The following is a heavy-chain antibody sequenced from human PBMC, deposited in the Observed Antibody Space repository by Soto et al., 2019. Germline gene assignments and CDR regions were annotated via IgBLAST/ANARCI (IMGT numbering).Heavy chain of an antibody. J-gene: IGHJ4*02. D-gene: IGHD3-9*01. CDR3: TRGNGLNYDILTGP. Sequence: PSETLSLTCTVSGGSISSYYWSWIRQTPGQGLEWIGYISYTGSTKYNPSLKSRVTISLDTSKKQFSLNLRSVTAADTAVYYCTRGNGLNYDILTGPWGQGTHVTVSS. CDR1: GGSISSYY. CDR2: ISYTGST. V-gene: IGHV4-59*01.